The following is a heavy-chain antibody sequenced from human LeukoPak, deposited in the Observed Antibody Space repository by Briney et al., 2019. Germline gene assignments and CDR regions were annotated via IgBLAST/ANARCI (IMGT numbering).Heavy chain of an antibody. Sequence: GGSLRLSCAASGFTFSSYEMNWVRQSPGKGLEWVSYISSSGSTIYYADSVKGRFTISRDNAKNSLYLQMKSLSGEDTAVYYCARVYGDYEAHWYFDLWGRGTLVTVSS. D-gene: IGHD4-17*01. J-gene: IGHJ2*01. CDR3: ARVYGDYEAHWYFDL. CDR2: ISSSGSTI. V-gene: IGHV3-48*03. CDR1: GFTFSSYE.